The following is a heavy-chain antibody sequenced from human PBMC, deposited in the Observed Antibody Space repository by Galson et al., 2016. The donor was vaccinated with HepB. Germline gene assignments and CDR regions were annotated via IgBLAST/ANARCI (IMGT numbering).Heavy chain of an antibody. CDR3: ARYGGGSVYYYGMDG. CDR1: GGSVSSGTYY. Sequence: TLSLTGLVSGGSVSSGTYYWSWIRQPPGKGLEYIGYIYYSGRTNYNPSLKSRVTISVDTSKNHFSLNLGSVTAADTAVYYCARYGGGSVYYYGMDGWGQGTTVTASS. V-gene: IGHV4-61*01. J-gene: IGHJ6*02. D-gene: IGHD3-10*01. CDR2: IYYSGRT.